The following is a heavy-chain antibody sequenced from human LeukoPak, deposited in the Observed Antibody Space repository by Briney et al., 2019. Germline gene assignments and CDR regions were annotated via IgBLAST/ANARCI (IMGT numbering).Heavy chain of an antibody. Sequence: GGSLRLSCAASGFTFSSYSMNWVRQAPGKGLEWVSAISGSGGSTYYADSVKGRFTISRDNSKNTLYLQMNSLRAEDTAVYYCAKVGSIVVVPAATPFDPWGQGTLVTVSS. CDR3: AKVGSIVVVPAATPFDP. CDR2: ISGSGGST. V-gene: IGHV3-23*01. CDR1: GFTFSSYS. D-gene: IGHD2-2*01. J-gene: IGHJ5*02.